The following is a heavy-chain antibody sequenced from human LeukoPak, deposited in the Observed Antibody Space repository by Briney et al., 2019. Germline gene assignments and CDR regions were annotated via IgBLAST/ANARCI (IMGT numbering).Heavy chain of an antibody. V-gene: IGHV4-59*11. CDR1: GGSISRHY. Sequence: SETLSLTCTVSGGSISRHYWSWIRQPPGKGLEWIGYIFYSGTTNYNPSLKSRVTISVDTSKNQFSLELSSVTAADTAVNYCARDERITIFGLNPPTFAFDIWGQGTMVTVSS. J-gene: IGHJ3*02. CDR3: ARDERITIFGLNPPTFAFDI. D-gene: IGHD3-3*01. CDR2: IFYSGTT.